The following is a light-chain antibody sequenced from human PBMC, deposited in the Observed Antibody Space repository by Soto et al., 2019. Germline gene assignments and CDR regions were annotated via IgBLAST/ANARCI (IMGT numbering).Light chain of an antibody. V-gene: IGKV1-5*01. CDR3: QQYNSYPYT. Sequence: DIQMTQSPSTLSASVGDRVTITCRASQSISSWLAWYQQKPGKAPKLLIYDASSLESGVPSRFSGSGSGTEFTLTLSSPPPDDFATYYCQQYNSYPYTFGQGTKLEIK. J-gene: IGKJ2*01. CDR2: DAS. CDR1: QSISSW.